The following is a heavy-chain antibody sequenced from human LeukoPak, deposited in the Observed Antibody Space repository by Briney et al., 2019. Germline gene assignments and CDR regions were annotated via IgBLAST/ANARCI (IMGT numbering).Heavy chain of an antibody. J-gene: IGHJ6*02. CDR3: ARDRWNFYYGLDL. Sequence: GGSLRLSCAASGFNFEDYGMTWVRQAPGKGLEWVSGMNWNGGSTGYAGSVKGRFTISRDNAKNSLYLQMNSLRAEDTALYYCARDRWNFYYGLDLWGQGTTVTVSS. V-gene: IGHV3-20*04. CDR1: GFNFEDYG. CDR2: MNWNGGST. D-gene: IGHD1-1*01.